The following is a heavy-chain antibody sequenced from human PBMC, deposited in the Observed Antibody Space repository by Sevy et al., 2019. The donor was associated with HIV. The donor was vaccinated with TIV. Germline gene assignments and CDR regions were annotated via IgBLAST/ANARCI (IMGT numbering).Heavy chain of an antibody. CDR2: IYSDGTT. J-gene: IGHJ4*02. D-gene: IGHD6-19*01. Sequence: GGSLRLSCAASGFSVSRNHINWVRQAPGKGQEWISVIYSDGTTQYADSVKGRFTIASDTSNNTVYLHVSSLRADDTAVYYCARRLSSAWYFDFWGQGTLVTVSS. CDR3: ARRLSSAWYFDF. CDR1: GFSVSRNH. V-gene: IGHV3-53*01.